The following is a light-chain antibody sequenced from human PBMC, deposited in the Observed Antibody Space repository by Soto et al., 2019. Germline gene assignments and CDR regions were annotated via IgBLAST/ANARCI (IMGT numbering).Light chain of an antibody. V-gene: IGLV2-8*01. CDR3: SSYTSSSTV. J-gene: IGLJ1*01. CDR2: EVS. Sequence: QSALTQPPSASGSPGQSVTISCTGTSSDVGKYDYVSWFQHHPGKAPKLIIYEVSKRPSGVPDRLSGSKSGSTASLTVSGLQTEDEADYYCSSYTSSSTVFGTGTKVTVL. CDR1: SSDVGKYDY.